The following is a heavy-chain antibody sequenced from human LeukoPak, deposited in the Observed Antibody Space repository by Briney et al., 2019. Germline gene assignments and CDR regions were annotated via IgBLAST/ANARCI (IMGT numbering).Heavy chain of an antibody. Sequence: PGGSLRLSCAASGFTFSSYEMNWVRQAPGKGLEWVSYISSSGSTIYYADSVKGRFTISRDNAKNSLYLQMNSLRAEDTAVYYCARDIEDFWSVPDAFDIWGQGTMVTVSS. CDR2: ISSSGSTI. CDR1: GFTFSSYE. CDR3: ARDIEDFWSVPDAFDI. J-gene: IGHJ3*02. D-gene: IGHD3-3*01. V-gene: IGHV3-48*03.